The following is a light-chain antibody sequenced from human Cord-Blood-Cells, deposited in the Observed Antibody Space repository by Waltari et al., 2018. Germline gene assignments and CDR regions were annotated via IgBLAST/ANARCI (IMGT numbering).Light chain of an antibody. CDR1: QSISSY. V-gene: IGKV1-39*01. CDR3: QQSYSTPLYT. J-gene: IGKJ2*01. Sequence: SLSASVGDRVTITCRASQSISSYLNWYQQKPGKAPKLLIYAASSLQSGVPSRFSGSGSGTDFTLTISSLQPEDFATYYCQQSYSTPLYTFGQGTKLEIK. CDR2: AAS.